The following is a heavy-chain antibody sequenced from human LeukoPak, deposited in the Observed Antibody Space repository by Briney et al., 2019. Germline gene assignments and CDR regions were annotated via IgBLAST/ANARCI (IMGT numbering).Heavy chain of an antibody. J-gene: IGHJ4*02. CDR1: GYTFTGYY. CDR2: INPNSGGT. D-gene: IGHD4-17*01. Sequence: ASVKVSCKASGYTFTGYYMHWVRQAPGHGREWMGRINPNSGGTNYAQKFQGRVTMTRDTSISTAYMELSRLRSDDTAVYYCARAIDYVPYYFDYWGQGTLVTVSS. CDR3: ARAIDYVPYYFDY. V-gene: IGHV1-2*06.